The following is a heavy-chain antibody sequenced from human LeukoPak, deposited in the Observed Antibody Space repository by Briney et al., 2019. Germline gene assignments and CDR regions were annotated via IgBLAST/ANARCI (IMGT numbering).Heavy chain of an antibody. J-gene: IGHJ4*02. Sequence: GGSLRLSCAASGFTFSSYSMNWVRQAPGKGLEWVAVIWYDGSNKYYADSVKGRFTISRDNSKNTLYLQMNSLRAEDTAVYYCAKDREVLEWLAYYFDYWGQGTLVTVSS. CDR3: AKDREVLEWLAYYFDY. D-gene: IGHD3-3*01. CDR2: IWYDGSNK. V-gene: IGHV3-33*06. CDR1: GFTFSSYS.